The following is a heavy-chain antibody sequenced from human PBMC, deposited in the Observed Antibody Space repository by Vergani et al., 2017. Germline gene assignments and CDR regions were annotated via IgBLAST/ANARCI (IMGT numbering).Heavy chain of an antibody. CDR3: ARGDYGILTGYRY. D-gene: IGHD3-9*01. CDR2: INPSGGHT. J-gene: IGHJ4*02. Sequence: QVQVVQSGAEVKKSVASVKVSCKTSVYTFSNYYMHWVRQAPGQGLEWMGIINPSGGHTNYAQKFQGRVTMTRDTSTSTVYMELSSLRSEDTAIYYCARGDYGILTGYRYWGQGTLVTVSA. CDR1: VYTFSNYY. V-gene: IGHV1-46*03.